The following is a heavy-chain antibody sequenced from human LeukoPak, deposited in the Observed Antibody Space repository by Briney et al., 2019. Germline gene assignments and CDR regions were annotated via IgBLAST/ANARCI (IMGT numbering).Heavy chain of an antibody. Sequence: PGRSLRLSCAASGFTFSSYGMNWVRQAPGKGLEWVSYISSSSSTIYYADSVKGRFTISRDNAKNSLYLQMNSLRAEDTAVYYCARGGGVSSWYVDNWFDPWGQGTLVTVSS. CDR1: GFTFSSYG. CDR2: ISSSSSTI. D-gene: IGHD6-13*01. CDR3: ARGGGVSSWYVDNWFDP. V-gene: IGHV3-48*01. J-gene: IGHJ5*02.